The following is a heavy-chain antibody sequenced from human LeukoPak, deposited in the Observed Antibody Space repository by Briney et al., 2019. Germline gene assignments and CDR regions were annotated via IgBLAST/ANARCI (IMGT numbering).Heavy chain of an antibody. Sequence: GGSLRLSCAASGFTFSSYWMSWVRQAPGKGLEWVANIKQDGSEKYYVDSVKGRFTISRDNAKNSLYLQMNSLRAEDTAVYYCAKVLGSSGWYNIFDYWGQGTLVTVSS. J-gene: IGHJ4*02. CDR1: GFTFSSYW. D-gene: IGHD6-19*01. CDR2: IKQDGSEK. CDR3: AKVLGSSGWYNIFDY. V-gene: IGHV3-7*01.